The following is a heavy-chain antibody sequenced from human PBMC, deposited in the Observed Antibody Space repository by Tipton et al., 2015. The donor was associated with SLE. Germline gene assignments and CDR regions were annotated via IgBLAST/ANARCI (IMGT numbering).Heavy chain of an antibody. CDR3: ARDSPGDFDWFDAFDI. J-gene: IGHJ3*02. Sequence: TLSLTCSVSGGSINSYYWSWIRRPPGKGLEWIGYIYYSGSTNYNPSLKSRVTISVDTSKDQFSLKLSSVTTADTAVYYCARDSPGDFDWFDAFDIWGQGTMVTVSS. D-gene: IGHD3-9*01. V-gene: IGHV4-59*13. CDR1: GGSINSYY. CDR2: IYYSGST.